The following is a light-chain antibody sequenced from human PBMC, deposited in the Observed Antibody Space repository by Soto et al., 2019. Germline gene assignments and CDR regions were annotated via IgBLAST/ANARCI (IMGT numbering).Light chain of an antibody. J-gene: IGKJ1*01. V-gene: IGKV2-30*02. Sequence: DVVMTQSPLSLPVTLGQPASISCRSNQSLVHSDGIAYFSWFQQRPGRSPRRLIYKVSNRDSGVPARFSGSGSGTDFALKISRVEAEDVGVYYCMQALQTPLTFGQGTKVEIK. CDR2: KVS. CDR1: QSLVHSDGIAY. CDR3: MQALQTPLT.